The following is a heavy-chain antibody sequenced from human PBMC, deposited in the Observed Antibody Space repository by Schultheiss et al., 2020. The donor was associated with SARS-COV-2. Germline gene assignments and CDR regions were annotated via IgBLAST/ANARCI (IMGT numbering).Heavy chain of an antibody. CDR1: GFTFSNAW. Sequence: GESLKISCAASGFTFSNAWMSWVRQAPGKGLEWVSYISSSGSTIYYADSVKGRFTISRDNAKNSLYLQMNSLRAEDTAVYYCARDPLFSYGDYVDAFDIWGQGTMVTVSS. CDR3: ARDPLFSYGDYVDAFDI. CDR2: ISSSGSTI. V-gene: IGHV3-11*04. D-gene: IGHD4-17*01. J-gene: IGHJ3*02.